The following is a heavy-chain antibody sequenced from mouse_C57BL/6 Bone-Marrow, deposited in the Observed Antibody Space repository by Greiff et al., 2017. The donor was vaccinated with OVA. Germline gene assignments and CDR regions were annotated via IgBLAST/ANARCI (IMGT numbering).Heavy chain of an antibody. CDR3: THDYDGTFDY. CDR1: GFNIKDDY. D-gene: IGHD2-4*01. J-gene: IGHJ2*01. V-gene: IGHV14-4*01. Sequence: EVKLQESGAELVRPGASVKLSCTASGFNIKDDYMHWVKQRPEQGLEWIGWIDPENGDTEYASKFQGKATITADTSSNTAYLQLSSLTSEDTAVYYCTHDYDGTFDYWGQGTTLTVSS. CDR2: IDPENGDT.